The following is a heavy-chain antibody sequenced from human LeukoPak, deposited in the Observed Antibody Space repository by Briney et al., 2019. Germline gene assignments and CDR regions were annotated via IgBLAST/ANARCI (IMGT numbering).Heavy chain of an antibody. J-gene: IGHJ4*02. CDR3: TREGGSCSGGSCRYSDY. Sequence: PGGSLRLSCAASGFTFSINWMHWVRQAPGKGLVWVSRINGDGSRTNYADSVEGRFTISRDNAKNTVYLQMNSLRAEDTAMYYCTREGGSCSGGSCRYSDYWGQGTLVTVSS. D-gene: IGHD2-15*01. CDR2: INGDGSRT. CDR1: GFTFSINW. V-gene: IGHV3-74*01.